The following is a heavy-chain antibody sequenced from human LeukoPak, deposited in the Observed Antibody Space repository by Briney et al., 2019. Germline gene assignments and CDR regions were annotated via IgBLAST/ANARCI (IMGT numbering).Heavy chain of an antibody. Sequence: ASVKVSCKASGYTFTDYYIHWVRQAPGQGLEWMAWINPESGGTKYAQSFQGRVTVTRDTPISTAHMELTSLSSDDTAVYFCVKPTVQGWGSDWFDPWGQGTLVTVSA. CDR3: VKPTVQGWGSDWFDP. V-gene: IGHV1-2*02. CDR2: INPESGGT. CDR1: GYTFTDYY. D-gene: IGHD7-27*01. J-gene: IGHJ5*02.